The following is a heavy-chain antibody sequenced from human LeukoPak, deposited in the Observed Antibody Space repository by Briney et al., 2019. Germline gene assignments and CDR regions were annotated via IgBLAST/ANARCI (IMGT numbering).Heavy chain of an antibody. J-gene: IGHJ4*02. D-gene: IGHD2-15*01. V-gene: IGHV2-70*04. CDR1: GFSLSTSGMR. Sequence: SGPTLVNPTQTLTLTCTFSGFSLSTSGMRVSWIRQPPGKALEWLARIDWDDDKFYSTSLKTRLTISKDTSKNQVVLTMTNMDPVDTATYYCARISCSGGSCHSYYFDYWGQGTLVTVSS. CDR2: IDWDDDK. CDR3: ARISCSGGSCHSYYFDY.